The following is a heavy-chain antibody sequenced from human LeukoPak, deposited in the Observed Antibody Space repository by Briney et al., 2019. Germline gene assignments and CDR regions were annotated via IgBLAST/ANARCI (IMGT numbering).Heavy chain of an antibody. D-gene: IGHD6-6*01. V-gene: IGHV4-39*01. Sequence: SETLSRTCTVSGGSISSSSYYWGGIRQPPGKGLEWIGSIYYSGSTYYNPSLKSRVTISVDTSKNQFSLKLSSVTAADTAVYYCARGATIAAQPEAFDNWGQGTMVTVSS. CDR1: GGSISSSSYY. J-gene: IGHJ3*02. CDR3: ARGATIAAQPEAFDN. CDR2: IYYSGST.